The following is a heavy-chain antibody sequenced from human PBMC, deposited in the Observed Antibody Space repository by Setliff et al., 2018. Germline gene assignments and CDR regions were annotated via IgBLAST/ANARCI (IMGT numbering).Heavy chain of an antibody. Sequence: GGSLRLSCAASGFTISDHYMDWVRQAPGKGLEWVGRIRKKTKSYSTDYAASVKGRFTMSRDDLKNSVELQMNSLKTEDTAVYYCVRVLDYYDSNGYSVDAFDVWGQGTMVTVSS. J-gene: IGHJ3*01. D-gene: IGHD3-22*01. CDR1: GFTISDHY. V-gene: IGHV3-72*01. CDR2: IRKKTKSYST. CDR3: VRVLDYYDSNGYSVDAFDV.